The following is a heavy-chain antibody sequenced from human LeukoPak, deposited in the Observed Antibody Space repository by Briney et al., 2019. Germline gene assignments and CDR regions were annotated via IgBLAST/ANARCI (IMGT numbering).Heavy chain of an antibody. CDR3: AKDGGYYLEYFQH. J-gene: IGHJ1*01. CDR1: GFIFINYA. CDR2: ISGSGGST. V-gene: IGHV3-23*01. D-gene: IGHD3-22*01. Sequence: GGSLRLSCAASGFIFINYAMSWVRQAPGKGLEGVSAISGSGGSTYYADSVKGRFTISRDNSKNTLYLQMNSLRAEDTAVYYCAKDGGYYLEYFQHWGQGTLVTVSS.